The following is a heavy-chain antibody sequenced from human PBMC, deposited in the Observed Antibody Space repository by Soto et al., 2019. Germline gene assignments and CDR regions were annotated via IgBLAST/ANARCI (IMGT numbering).Heavy chain of an antibody. CDR2: ISYDGSNK. CDR1: GFTFSSYG. CDR3: AKDLLGYCTNGVCSPNGY. V-gene: IGHV3-30*18. Sequence: GGSLRLSCAASGFTFSSYGMHWVRQAPGKGLEWVAVISYDGSNKYYADSVKGRFTISRDNSKNTLYLQMNSLRAEDTAVYYCAKDLLGYCTNGVCSPNGYWGQGTLVTVSS. J-gene: IGHJ4*02. D-gene: IGHD2-8*01.